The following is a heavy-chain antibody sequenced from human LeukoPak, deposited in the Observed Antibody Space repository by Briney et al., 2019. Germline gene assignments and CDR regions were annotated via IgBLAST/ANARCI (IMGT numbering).Heavy chain of an antibody. CDR3: ARDRATLDY. D-gene: IGHD2/OR15-2a*01. CDR1: GFTFRSYC. CDR2: IKQDGSER. J-gene: IGHJ4*02. Sequence: GGSLRLSCAASGFTFRSYCMSWVRQAPGKGLEWVANIKQDGSERYYVDSVKGRFTISRDNAKNSLHLQMNSLRAEDTAVYYCARDRATLDYWGQGTLVTVSS. V-gene: IGHV3-7*01.